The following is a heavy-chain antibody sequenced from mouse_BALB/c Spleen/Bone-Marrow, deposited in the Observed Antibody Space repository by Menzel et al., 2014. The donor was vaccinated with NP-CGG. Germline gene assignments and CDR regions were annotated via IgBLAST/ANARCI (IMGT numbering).Heavy chain of an antibody. Sequence: GGGLVQPGGSRKLSCAASGFTFSSFGIHWVRQAPEKGREWVAYISSGSSTIYYADTVKGRFTISRDNPKNTLFLQMTSLRSEDTAMYYCARSGYGDYYAMDYWGQGXXVTXSX. CDR1: GFTFSSFG. J-gene: IGHJ4*01. D-gene: IGHD2-10*02. CDR3: ARSGYGDYYAMDY. CDR2: ISSGSSTI. V-gene: IGHV5-17*02.